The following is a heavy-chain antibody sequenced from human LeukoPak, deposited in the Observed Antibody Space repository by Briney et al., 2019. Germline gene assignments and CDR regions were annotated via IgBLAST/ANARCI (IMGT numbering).Heavy chain of an antibody. CDR1: GFTSDDYA. CDR3: AKGYYYDYGSMDV. J-gene: IGHJ6*03. V-gene: IGHV3-43D*03. Sequence: GGSLRLSCAASGFTSDDYAMHWVRQAPGKGLEWVSLISWDGGSTYYADSVKGRFTISRDNSKNSLYLQMNSLRAEDTALYYCAKGYYYDYGSMDVWGKGTTVTVSS. CDR2: ISWDGGST. D-gene: IGHD3-22*01.